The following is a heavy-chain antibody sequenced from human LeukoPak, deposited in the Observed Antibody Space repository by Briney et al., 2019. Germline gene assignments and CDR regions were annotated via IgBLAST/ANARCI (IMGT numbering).Heavy chain of an antibody. CDR2: INPSGGST. D-gene: IGHD6-13*01. V-gene: IGHV1-46*01. Sequence: ASVKVSCKXSGYTFTSYYMHWVRQAPGQGLEWMGIINPSGGSTSYAQKFQGRVTMTRDTSTSTVYMELSSLRSEDTAVYYCARDPPAGTDNSNFDYWGQGTLVTVSS. J-gene: IGHJ4*02. CDR3: ARDPPAGTDNSNFDY. CDR1: GYTFTSYY.